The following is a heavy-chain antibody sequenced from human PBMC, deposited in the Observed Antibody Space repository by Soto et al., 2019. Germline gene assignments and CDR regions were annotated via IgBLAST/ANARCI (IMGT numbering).Heavy chain of an antibody. Sequence: VGSRILSCVSSGFAFSSYAMSWVRPVPGKGLEWVSTISDAAGSAYYVDSVKGRFTISRDNSKKTLYLQMNSLRAEDSAVYNCARPYGGKIGDAPDLWGPGTMVT. V-gene: IGHV3-23*01. J-gene: IGHJ3*01. CDR1: GFAFSSYA. D-gene: IGHD4-17*01. CDR3: ARPYGGKIGDAPDL. CDR2: ISDAAGSA.